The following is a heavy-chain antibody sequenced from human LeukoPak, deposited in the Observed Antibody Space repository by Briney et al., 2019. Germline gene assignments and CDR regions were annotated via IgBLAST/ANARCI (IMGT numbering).Heavy chain of an antibody. CDR2: IYYSGST. Sequence: SETLSLTCTVSGGSFSSGSYYRSWIRQPPGKGLEWIGYIYYSGSTNYNPSLKSRVTISVDTSKNQFSLKLSSVTAADTAVYYCARSSRRYFDWFLAYYGMDVWGQGTTVTVSS. CDR1: GGSFSSGSYY. D-gene: IGHD3-9*01. V-gene: IGHV4-61*01. J-gene: IGHJ6*02. CDR3: ARSSRRYFDWFLAYYGMDV.